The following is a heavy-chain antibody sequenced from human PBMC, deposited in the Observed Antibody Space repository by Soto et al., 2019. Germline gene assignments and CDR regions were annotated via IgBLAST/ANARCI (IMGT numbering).Heavy chain of an antibody. J-gene: IGHJ3*01. Sequence: GGSLRLSCAASGFTFSSYRMSWVRQAPGKGLEWVANIKQDGSEKYYVDSVKGRFTISRDNSKNTLYLQMNSLRAEDTAVYYCVRDKNCGYYSEAIEFRSQGTMVTVS. CDR3: VRDKNCGYYSEAIEF. V-gene: IGHV3-7*01. D-gene: IGHD6-25*01. CDR2: IKQDGSEK. CDR1: GFTFSSYR.